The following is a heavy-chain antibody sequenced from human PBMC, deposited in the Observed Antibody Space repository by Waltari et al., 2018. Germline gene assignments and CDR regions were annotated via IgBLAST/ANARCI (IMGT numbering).Heavy chain of an antibody. J-gene: IGHJ4*02. CDR1: GFSFRTYS. CDR2: ISNDGSNK. V-gene: IGHV3-30*18. CDR3: AKNGSKTPLY. Sequence: QLVESGGGVVRPGTSLGLAFAASGFSFRTYSMHWVRQAPGKGLEWVASISNDGSNKYYGDSVKGRFTISRDNSQSTLYLQMDGLRTDDTAVYYCAKNGSKTPLYWGRGTLVTVSS. D-gene: IGHD1-26*01.